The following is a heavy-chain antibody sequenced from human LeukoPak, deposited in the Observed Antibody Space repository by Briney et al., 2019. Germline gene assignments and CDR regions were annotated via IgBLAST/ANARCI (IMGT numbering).Heavy chain of an antibody. J-gene: IGHJ4*02. D-gene: IGHD2-15*01. Sequence: GGSLRPSCAASGFAFSDFWMSWVRQAPGKGLEWVANIRHDGNAKNYVPSVRGRFTISRDNAKNSLYLQMNSLTVEDTAVYYCATSHDSAGNDWGQGTLSPSPQ. CDR3: ATSHDSAGND. CDR2: IRHDGNAK. V-gene: IGHV3-7*01. CDR1: GFAFSDFW.